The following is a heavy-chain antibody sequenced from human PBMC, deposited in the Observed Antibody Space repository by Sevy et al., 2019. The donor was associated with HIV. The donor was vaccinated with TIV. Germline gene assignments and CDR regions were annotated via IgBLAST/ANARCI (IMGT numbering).Heavy chain of an antibody. CDR1: GFTFDDYA. J-gene: IGHJ6*02. D-gene: IGHD4-4*01. CDR3: TKNWSRPEDYSNYDYYYDGIDV. CDR2: ISWNSGSI. V-gene: IGHV3-9*01. Sequence: GGSLRLACAASGFTFDDYAMHWVRQAPGKGLEWVSGISWNSGSIGYADSVKGRFTISRDNTKNSLYLQMNSLRAEDRALAYYTKNWSRPEDYSNYDYYYDGIDVWGQGTTVTVSS.